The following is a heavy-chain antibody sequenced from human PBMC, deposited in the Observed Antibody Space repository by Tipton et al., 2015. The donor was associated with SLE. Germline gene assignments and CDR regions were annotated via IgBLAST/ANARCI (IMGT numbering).Heavy chain of an antibody. J-gene: IGHJ4*02. CDR2: IYSGGST. D-gene: IGHD6-13*01. V-gene: IGHV3-53*04. CDR1: GFTVSSNY. CDR3: AGGEGIAAAASFDY. Sequence: VQLVQSGGGLVQPGGSLRLSCAASGFTVSSNYMSWVRQAPGKGLEWVSVIYSGGSTYYADSVKGRFTISRHNSKNTLYLQMNSLRAEDTAVYYCAGGEGIAAAASFDYWGQGTLVTVSS.